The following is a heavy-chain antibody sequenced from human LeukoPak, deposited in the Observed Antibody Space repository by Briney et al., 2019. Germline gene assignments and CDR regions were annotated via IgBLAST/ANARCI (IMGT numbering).Heavy chain of an antibody. V-gene: IGHV3-53*01. Sequence: GGSLRLSCAASGFSVRATYMSWVRQTPGKGLEWVSVLYTGGGTDHADSVKGRFTISRDNSKNTLALQMNSLRVEDTAIYYCTRSGYRHPYHFDSWGQGTLVTVSS. CDR1: GFSVRATY. CDR3: TRSGYRHPYHFDS. J-gene: IGHJ4*02. CDR2: LYTGGGT. D-gene: IGHD3-22*01.